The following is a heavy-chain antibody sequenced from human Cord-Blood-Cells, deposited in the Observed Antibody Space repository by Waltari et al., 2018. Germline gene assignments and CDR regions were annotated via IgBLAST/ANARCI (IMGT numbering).Heavy chain of an antibody. J-gene: IGHJ4*02. CDR1: GGSISSYY. D-gene: IGHD5-12*01. CDR2: IYYSGST. Sequence: QVQLQESGPGLVKPSETLSLTCTVSGGSISSYYWSWIRQPPGKGLEWIGYIYYSGSTNYNPSRKSRVTISVDTSKNQFSLKLSSVTAADTAVYYCARLAAGYSGYDFDYWGQGTLVTVSS. CDR3: ARLAAGYSGYDFDY. V-gene: IGHV4-59*01.